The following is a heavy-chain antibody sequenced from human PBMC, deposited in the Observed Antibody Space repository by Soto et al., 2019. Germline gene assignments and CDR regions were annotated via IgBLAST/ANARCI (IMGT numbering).Heavy chain of an antibody. Sequence: GGSLRLSCAASGFTFSSYALSWVRQAPGKGLEWVSGISGRGDSTNYADSVKGRFTISRDNSENTVYLQMNSLRAEDTAVYYCAKRFCTSTTCLSLDFYYYIGVWGEGTTVTVSS. J-gene: IGHJ6*03. D-gene: IGHD2-2*01. V-gene: IGHV3-23*01. CDR1: GFTFSSYA. CDR3: AKRFCTSTTCLSLDFYYYIGV. CDR2: ISGRGDST.